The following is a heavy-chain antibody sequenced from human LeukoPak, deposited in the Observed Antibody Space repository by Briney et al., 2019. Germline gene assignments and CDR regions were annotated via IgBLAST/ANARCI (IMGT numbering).Heavy chain of an antibody. D-gene: IGHD6-13*01. CDR1: GYSMSSGNY. CDR3: AEPIAATGAWVY. V-gene: IGHV4-38-2*02. CDR2: IYHSGSS. J-gene: IGHJ4*02. Sequence: SETLSLTCTVSGYSMSSGNYWGWIRQSPGKGLEWIGSIYHSGSSYYNPSLKSRVTISIDTSKNQFSLKLSSVTAADTAVYYCAEPIAATGAWVYWGQGTLVTVSS.